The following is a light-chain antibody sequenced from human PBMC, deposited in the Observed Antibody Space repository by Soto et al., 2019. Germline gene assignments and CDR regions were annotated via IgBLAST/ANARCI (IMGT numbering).Light chain of an antibody. J-gene: IGLJ1*01. CDR1: SSDFGDFNY. Sequence: QSALTXPASVSGSPGQSITISCTGTSSDFGDFNYVFWYQQHLGKAPKLLIYDVSNRPSGVSNRFSGSKSGDTASLTISGLQAEDEADYYCTSYTTSITYVFGTGTKVTVL. V-gene: IGLV2-14*03. CDR3: TSYTTSITYV. CDR2: DVS.